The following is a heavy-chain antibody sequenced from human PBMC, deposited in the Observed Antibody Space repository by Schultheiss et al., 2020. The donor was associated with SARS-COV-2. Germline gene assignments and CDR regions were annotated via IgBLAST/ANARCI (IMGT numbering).Heavy chain of an antibody. Sequence: SETLSLTCAVYGGSFSGYYWSWIRQPPGKGLEWIGEINHSGSTNYNPSLKSRVTISVDTSKNQFSLKLTSVTAADTAVYYCARGGSGSYSSYYYYYYMDVWGKGTTVTVSS. J-gene: IGHJ6*03. CDR3: ARGGSGSYSSYYYYYYMDV. V-gene: IGHV4-34*01. CDR2: INHSGST. D-gene: IGHD3-10*01. CDR1: GGSFSGYY.